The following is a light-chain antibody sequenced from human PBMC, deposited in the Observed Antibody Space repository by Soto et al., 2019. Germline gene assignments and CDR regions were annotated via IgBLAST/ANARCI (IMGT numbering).Light chain of an antibody. CDR2: KAS. J-gene: IGKJ1*01. CDR3: QHNNSYSEA. Sequence: DIQMTQSPSTLSGSVGDRVTITCRASQTISSWLAWYQQKPGKAPKLLIYKASTLKSGVPSRFSGSGSGTKFTLTISSLQPDDFATYCCQHNNSYSEAFGQGPKVELK. V-gene: IGKV1-5*03. CDR1: QTISSW.